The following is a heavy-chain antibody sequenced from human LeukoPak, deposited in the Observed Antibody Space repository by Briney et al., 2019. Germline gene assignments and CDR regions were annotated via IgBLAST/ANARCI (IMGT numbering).Heavy chain of an antibody. D-gene: IGHD2-8*01. CDR1: GYTLTGHI. CDR2: INPNSGDT. V-gene: IGHV1-2*06. CDR3: ARGNGPENS. Sequence: ASVKVSCRASGYTLTGHIMHWVRQAPGQGLEWMGRINPNSGDTKFAQKFQGRVTLTRDTSISTAYMEMSSLTSDDTAVYYCARGNGPENSWGQGTLVIVSS. J-gene: IGHJ4*02.